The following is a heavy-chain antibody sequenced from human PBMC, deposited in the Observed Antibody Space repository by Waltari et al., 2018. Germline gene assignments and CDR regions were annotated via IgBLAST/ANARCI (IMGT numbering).Heavy chain of an antibody. Sequence: QVQLQQSGPGQVKPSETLSLTCAVSGGSLGRGYYWGWIRQPLGKGLEWIGSVSHSGSTYYNPSLKSRVTISIHMSKHQFSLELRAVTAADTAVYFCASDLGGTAVATDAFDIWGQGTMVIVSS. CDR1: GGSLGRGYY. V-gene: IGHV4-38-2*01. CDR3: ASDLGGTAVATDAFDI. D-gene: IGHD6-19*01. CDR2: VSHSGST. J-gene: IGHJ3*02.